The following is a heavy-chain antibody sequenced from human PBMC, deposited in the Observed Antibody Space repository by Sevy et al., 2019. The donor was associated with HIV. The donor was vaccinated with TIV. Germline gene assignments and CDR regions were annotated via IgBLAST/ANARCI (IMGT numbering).Heavy chain of an antibody. CDR3: ARKYRSGWDAYDV. J-gene: IGHJ3*01. V-gene: IGHV1-18*01. D-gene: IGHD6-19*01. CDR1: GYTFTSYG. Sequence: ASVKVSCKASGYTFTSYGLSWMRQVPGQGFEWMGWITTDNGNTNYAQKFQDRLTLTTDTSTSTAYMELRSLRSDDTAVYYCARKYRSGWDAYDVWGQGTMVTVSS. CDR2: ITTDNGNT.